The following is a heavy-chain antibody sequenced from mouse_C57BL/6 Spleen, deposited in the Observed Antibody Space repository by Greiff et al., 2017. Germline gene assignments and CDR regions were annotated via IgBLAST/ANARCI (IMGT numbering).Heavy chain of an antibody. CDR1: GFTFSDYG. CDR3: ARPYYYGSSWYFDY. D-gene: IGHD1-1*01. V-gene: IGHV5-17*01. Sequence: DVMLVESGGGLVKPGGSLKLSCAASGFTFSDYGMHWVRQAPEKGLEWVAYISSGSSTIYYADTVKGRFTISRDNAKNTLFLQMTSLRSEDTAMYYCARPYYYGSSWYFDYWGQGTTLTVSS. J-gene: IGHJ2*01. CDR2: ISSGSSTI.